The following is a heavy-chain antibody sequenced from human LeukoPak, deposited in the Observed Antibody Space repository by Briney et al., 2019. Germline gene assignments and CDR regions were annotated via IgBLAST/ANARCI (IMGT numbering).Heavy chain of an antibody. Sequence: GGSLRLSCAASGFTFSSYAMSWVRQAPGKGLEWVSSIAGSGRYTYYADSVKGRFTISRDNSKNTLYLQMNSLRAEDTAVYYCARNPCDSSGYKAPYWHFDLWGRGTLVTVSS. V-gene: IGHV3-23*01. J-gene: IGHJ2*01. D-gene: IGHD3-22*01. CDR1: GFTFSSYA. CDR2: IAGSGRYT. CDR3: ARNPCDSSGYKAPYWHFDL.